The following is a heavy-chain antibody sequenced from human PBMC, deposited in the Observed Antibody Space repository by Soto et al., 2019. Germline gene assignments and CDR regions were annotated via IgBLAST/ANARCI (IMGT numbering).Heavy chain of an antibody. V-gene: IGHV5-51*01. CDR2: IYPGDSDT. CDR3: ARLVNYYFGMDV. J-gene: IGHJ6*02. CDR1: DTTHW. Sequence: GESLKISCKASDTTHWIGCGRQKPGKGLEWMGIIYPGDSDTKYSPSFQGQVTISVDKSISTAYLHWSSLKASDTATYYCARLVNYYFGMDVWGLGTTVTVSS.